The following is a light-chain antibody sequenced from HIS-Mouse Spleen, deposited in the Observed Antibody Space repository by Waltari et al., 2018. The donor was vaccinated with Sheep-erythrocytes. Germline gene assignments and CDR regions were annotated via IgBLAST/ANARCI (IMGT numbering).Light chain of an antibody. CDR2: QDS. CDR3: NSRDSSGKV. V-gene: IGLV3-1*01. CDR1: KLGDKY. Sequence: SYELTQPPSVSVSPGQTASIPCPGDKLGDKYACWYQQKPGQSPVLVIYQDSKRPSGIPERFSGSNSGNTASLTITGAQAEDEADYYCNSRDSSGKVFGGGTKLTVL. J-gene: IGLJ2*01.